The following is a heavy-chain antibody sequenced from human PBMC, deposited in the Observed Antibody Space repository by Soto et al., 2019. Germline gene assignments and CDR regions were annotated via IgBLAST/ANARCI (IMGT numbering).Heavy chain of an antibody. J-gene: IGHJ4*02. Sequence: SETLSLTCTVSGGYMSNYYWGWVRQPPGKGLEWIGYMIYSGNANYNPSLRGRVTISVDVSKSQFSLKLTSVTTADTAVYYCARYYDFWTGLDYWGQGTLVTVSS. CDR2: MIYSGNA. V-gene: IGHV4-59*01. CDR1: GGYMSNYY. D-gene: IGHD3-3*01. CDR3: ARYYDFWTGLDY.